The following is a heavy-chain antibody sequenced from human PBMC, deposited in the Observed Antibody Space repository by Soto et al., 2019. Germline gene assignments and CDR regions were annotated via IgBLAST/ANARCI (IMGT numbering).Heavy chain of an antibody. V-gene: IGHV1-69*12. CDR3: ARERTTFYYYYGMAV. D-gene: IGHD1-7*01. Sequence: QVQLVQSGAEVKKPGSSVKVSCKASGGTFSSYAISWVRQAPGQGLEWMGGIIPIFGTANYAQKFQGRVKITADESTSTASMELSSLRSEDTAVYYCARERTTFYYYYGMAVWGQGTTVTVSS. CDR1: GGTFSSYA. J-gene: IGHJ6*02. CDR2: IIPIFGTA.